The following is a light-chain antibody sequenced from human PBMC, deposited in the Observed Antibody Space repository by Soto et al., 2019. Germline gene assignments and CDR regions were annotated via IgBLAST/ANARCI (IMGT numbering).Light chain of an antibody. V-gene: IGLV1-44*01. CDR3: AAWDDRLXGPV. CDR2: NSN. CDR1: RSDIGSNF. Sequence: QSLLSQPPSASGTPGQTVIISCSGSRSDIGSNFVNWYQHLPGTDPKLLIYNSNQRPSRVPDRFSGSKSGTSASLAISGLQSEDEDDYYCAAWDDRLXGPVVGTGTKVXV. J-gene: IGLJ1*01.